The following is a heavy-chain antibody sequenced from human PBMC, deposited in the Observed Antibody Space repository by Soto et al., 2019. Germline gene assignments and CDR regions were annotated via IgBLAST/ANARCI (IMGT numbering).Heavy chain of an antibody. Sequence: PGGSLRLSCAASGFTFSSYSMNWVRQAPGKGQEWVPSISSSSSYIYYADTVKGRFTISRDNAKNSLYLQMNSLRAEDTAVYYCARSLSSSTLYWGQGTLVTVSS. D-gene: IGHD6-6*01. J-gene: IGHJ4*02. V-gene: IGHV3-21*01. CDR2: ISSSSSYI. CDR3: ARSLSSSTLY. CDR1: GFTFSSYS.